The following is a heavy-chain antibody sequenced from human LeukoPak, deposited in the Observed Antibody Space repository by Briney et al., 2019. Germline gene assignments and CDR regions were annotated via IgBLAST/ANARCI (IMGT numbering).Heavy chain of an antibody. J-gene: IGHJ1*01. V-gene: IGHV3-43*01. CDR1: GFTFDDYT. D-gene: IGHD6-19*01. CDR3: AKGKYSSGFRAEYFQH. CDR2: ISWDGGST. Sequence: GGSLRLSCAASGFTFDDYTMHWVRQAPGKGLEWVSLISWDGGSTYYADSVKGRFTISRDSSKNSLYLQMNSLRTEDTALYYCAKGKYSSGFRAEYFQHWGQGTLVTVSS.